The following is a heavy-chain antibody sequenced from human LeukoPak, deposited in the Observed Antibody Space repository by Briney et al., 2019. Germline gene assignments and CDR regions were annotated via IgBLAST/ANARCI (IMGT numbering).Heavy chain of an antibody. J-gene: IGHJ4*02. Sequence: SETLSLTCAVSGGSISSGGYSWSWIRQPPGKGLEWIGYIYHSGSTYYNPSLKSRVTISVDRSKNQFSLKLSSVTAADTAVYYCARDGGTSGWSYEFDYWGQGTLVTVSS. V-gene: IGHV4-30-2*01. CDR3: ARDGGTSGWSYEFDY. CDR1: GGSISSGGYS. D-gene: IGHD6-19*01. CDR2: IYHSGST.